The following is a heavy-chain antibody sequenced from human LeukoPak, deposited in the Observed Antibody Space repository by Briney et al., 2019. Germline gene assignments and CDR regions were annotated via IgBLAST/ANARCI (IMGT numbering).Heavy chain of an antibody. CDR2: IIPIFGTA. V-gene: IGHV1-69*05. J-gene: IGHJ4*02. CDR1: GGTFSNYA. D-gene: IGHD1-26*01. CDR3: ARADGSYNYFAY. Sequence: ASVKVSCKASGGTFSNYAISWVRQAPGQGLEWMGRIIPIFGTANYAQKFQGRVTITTDESTSTAYMELSSLRSEDTAVYYCARADGSYNYFAYWGQGTLVTVSS.